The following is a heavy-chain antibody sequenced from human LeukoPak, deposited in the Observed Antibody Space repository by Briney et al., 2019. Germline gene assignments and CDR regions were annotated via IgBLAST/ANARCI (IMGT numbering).Heavy chain of an antibody. CDR1: GFTFSSYG. CDR2: ISGSSFM. V-gene: IGHV3-21*01. CDR3: ARDYYDSSGSSWFDP. D-gene: IGHD3-22*01. Sequence: GGTLRLSCAASGFTFSSYGMSWVRQAPGKGLEWVSSISGSSFMYYADSVKGRFTISRDNAKNSLYLQMNSLRAKDTALYYCARDYYDSSGSSWFDPWGQGTLVTVSS. J-gene: IGHJ5*02.